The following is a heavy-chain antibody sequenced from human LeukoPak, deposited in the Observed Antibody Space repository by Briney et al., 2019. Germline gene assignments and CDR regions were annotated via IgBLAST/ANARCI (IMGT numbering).Heavy chain of an antibody. D-gene: IGHD4-23*01. CDR2: TNGATGNT. CDR1: GYSFTNYA. J-gene: IGHJ4*02. CDR3: ARSPGGNARTWLDY. Sequence: ASVKVSCKASGYSFTNYALHWVRQAPGQRLEWMGWTNGATGNTRFSQDFQGRLTITIDSSASTSYMELSSLRSEDTAVYYCARSPGGNARTWLDYWGQGTLVTVSS. V-gene: IGHV1-3*02.